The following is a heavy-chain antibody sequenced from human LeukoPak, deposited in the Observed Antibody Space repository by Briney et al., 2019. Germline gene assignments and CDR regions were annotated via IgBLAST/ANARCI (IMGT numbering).Heavy chain of an antibody. J-gene: IGHJ4*02. CDR1: GFTFSSYG. Sequence: PGGSLRLPCEASGFTFSSYGMHWVRQAPGKGLEWVAFIRYDGSNKYYADSVKGRFTISRDNSKNTLYLQMNSLRAEDTAVYYCAKDNSSVYSSSLDQWGQGTLVTVSS. CDR3: AKDNSSVYSSSLDQ. CDR2: IRYDGSNK. D-gene: IGHD6-6*01. V-gene: IGHV3-30*02.